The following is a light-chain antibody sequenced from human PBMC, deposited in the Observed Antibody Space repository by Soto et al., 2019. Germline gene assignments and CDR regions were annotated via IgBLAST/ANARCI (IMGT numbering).Light chain of an antibody. V-gene: IGKV1-5*03. J-gene: IGKJ1*01. CDR2: KAS. CDR3: QQYKSFSPT. CDR1: QSSNSW. Sequence: IQITQYPSTLSASVGVSITITCRASQSSNSWLAWYQQKPGKAPKLLIHKASTLHSGVPSRLTGSDAGTDFTLTMSSLQPDDFATYSYQQYKSFSPTFGQGTKVEIK.